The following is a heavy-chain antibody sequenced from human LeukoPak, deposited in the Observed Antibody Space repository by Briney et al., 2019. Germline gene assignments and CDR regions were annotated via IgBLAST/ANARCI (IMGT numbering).Heavy chain of an antibody. CDR1: GFTFSNYR. D-gene: IGHD1-1*01. Sequence: PGGSLRLSCAASGFTFSNYRMSWVRQAPGKGLEWVANIKQDGSEKDYVDSVKGRFTISRDNAKNSLYLQMNSLRAEDTAVYYCARGLSRTTGTTYWGQGTLVTVSS. J-gene: IGHJ4*02. V-gene: IGHV3-7*01. CDR2: IKQDGSEK. CDR3: ARGLSRTTGTTY.